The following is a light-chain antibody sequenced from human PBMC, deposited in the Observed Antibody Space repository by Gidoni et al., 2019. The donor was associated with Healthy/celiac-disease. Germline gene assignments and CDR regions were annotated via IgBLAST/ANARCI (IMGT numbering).Light chain of an antibody. V-gene: IGKV3-15*01. CDR2: GAS. CDR3: QQYNNWPLT. CDR1: QSVSSN. Sequence: EIVMTQSPATLSVSPGERATLSCRASQSVSSNLAWYQQNPGQAPRLLIYGASTRATGIPARFSGSWSGTEFTLTISSLQSEDFAVYYCQQYNNWPLTFGQGTKVEIK. J-gene: IGKJ1*01.